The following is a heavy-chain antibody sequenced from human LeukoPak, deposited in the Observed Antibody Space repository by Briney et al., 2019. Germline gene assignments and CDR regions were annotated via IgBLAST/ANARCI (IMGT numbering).Heavy chain of an antibody. J-gene: IGHJ4*02. D-gene: IGHD2-2*01. Sequence: PGGSLRLSCAASGFTFSSYSMNWVRQAPGKGLEWVSPISSSSSYIYYADSVKGRFTISRDNAKNSLYLQMNSLRAEDTAVYYCARASIVVVPAAMGLNDYWGQGTLVTVSS. CDR3: ARASIVVVPAAMGLNDY. CDR1: GFTFSSYS. V-gene: IGHV3-21*01. CDR2: ISSSSSYI.